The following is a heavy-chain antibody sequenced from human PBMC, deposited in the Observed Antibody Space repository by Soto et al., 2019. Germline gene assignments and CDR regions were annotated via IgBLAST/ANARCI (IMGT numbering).Heavy chain of an antibody. Sequence: SETLSLTCTVSGGSTSSGDYYWSWIRQPPGKGLEWIGYIYYSGSTYYNPSLKSRVTISVDTSKNQFSLKLSSVTAADTAVYYCARAMVVTQNWFDPGGQGTLVTVSS. CDR3: ARAMVVTQNWFDP. J-gene: IGHJ5*02. D-gene: IGHD2-21*02. CDR1: GGSTSSGDYY. V-gene: IGHV4-30-4*01. CDR2: IYYSGST.